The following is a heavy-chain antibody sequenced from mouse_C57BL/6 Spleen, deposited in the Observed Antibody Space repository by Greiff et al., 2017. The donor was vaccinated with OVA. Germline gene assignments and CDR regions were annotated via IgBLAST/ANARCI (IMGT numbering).Heavy chain of an antibody. J-gene: IGHJ3*01. CDR3: ASPSLP. CDR1: GFTFSSYG. V-gene: IGHV5-6*01. CDR2: ISSGGSYT. Sequence: EVKLVESGGDLVKPGGSLKLSCAASGFTFSSYGMSWVRQTPDQRLEWVATISSGGSYTYYPDSVKGRFTISRDNAKNTLYLQMSSLKSEDTAMYYCASPSLPWGQGTLVTVSA. D-gene: IGHD6-5*01.